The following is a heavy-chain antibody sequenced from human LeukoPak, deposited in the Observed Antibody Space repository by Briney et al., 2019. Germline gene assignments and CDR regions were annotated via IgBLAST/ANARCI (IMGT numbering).Heavy chain of an antibody. CDR2: IYYSGST. CDR1: GGSISTYY. D-gene: IGHD4-11*01. V-gene: IGHV4-59*08. J-gene: IGHJ3*02. CDR3: ARLFSETTTPYDVFAI. Sequence: SETLSLTCIVSGGSISTYYWGWIRQPPGKGLEWIGYIYYSGSTNYNPSLKSRVTISVDTSKNQFSLKLRSVTASDTAMYYCARLFSETTTPYDVFAIWGQGTMVTVSS.